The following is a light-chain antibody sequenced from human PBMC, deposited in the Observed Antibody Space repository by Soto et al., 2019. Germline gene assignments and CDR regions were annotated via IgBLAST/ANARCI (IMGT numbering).Light chain of an antibody. CDR3: QQYGSSPWT. Sequence: EIVLTQSPCTLSLSPGERATLSSRASQSVSSSYLIWHQHKPGQAARLLTYAASRRATGIPDRFSGSGSGTDVTLTISRLEPEDFAVYYCQQYGSSPWTFGQGTKVDIK. CDR2: AAS. J-gene: IGKJ1*01. V-gene: IGKV3-20*01. CDR1: QSVSSSY.